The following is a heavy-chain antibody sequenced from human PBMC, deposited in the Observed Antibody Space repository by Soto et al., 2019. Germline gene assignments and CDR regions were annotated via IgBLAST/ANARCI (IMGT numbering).Heavy chain of an antibody. D-gene: IGHD3-22*01. CDR2: IKQDGSEK. J-gene: IGHJ4*02. CDR3: ARVTYYYDSSGYLFDY. CDR1: GFTFSSYW. V-gene: IGHV3-7*03. Sequence: GGSLRLSCAASGFTFSSYWMSWVRQAPGKGLEWVANIKQDGSEKYYVDSVKGRFTISRDNAKNSLYLQMNSLRAEDTAVYYCARVTYYYDSSGYLFDYWGQGTLVTVSS.